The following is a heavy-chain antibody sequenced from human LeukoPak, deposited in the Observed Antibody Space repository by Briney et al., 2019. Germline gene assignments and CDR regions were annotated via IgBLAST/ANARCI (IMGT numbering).Heavy chain of an antibody. Sequence: GGSVRLSCAASGFTFSSYGMLWVRQAPGKGLVGVAVIWYDGSNKYYADSVKGRFTISRDNSQNTVYLQMNSLRAEDTAVYYCAKDNYYNDSSGNDAFDIWGQGTMVTVSS. CDR3: AKDNYYNDSSGNDAFDI. CDR1: GFTFSSYG. CDR2: IWYDGSNK. V-gene: IGHV3-33*06. D-gene: IGHD3-22*01. J-gene: IGHJ3*02.